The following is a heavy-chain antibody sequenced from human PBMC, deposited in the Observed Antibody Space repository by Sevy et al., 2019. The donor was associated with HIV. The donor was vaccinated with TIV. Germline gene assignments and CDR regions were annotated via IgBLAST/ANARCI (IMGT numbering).Heavy chain of an antibody. Sequence: GGSLRLSCAASXXXXXXYXMXWVRQAPGKXLQWVSGIXXXXGTTYYADSVKGRFTISRDNSKNTLYLQMNSLRAEDTAVYYCAKVKWXXXATXGXXXXWGQGXLVTVSS. CDR2: IXXXXGTT. D-gene: IGHD1-26*01. CDR3: AKVKWXXXATXGXXXX. J-gene: IGHJ4*02. CDR1: XXXXXXYX. V-gene: IGHV3-23*01.